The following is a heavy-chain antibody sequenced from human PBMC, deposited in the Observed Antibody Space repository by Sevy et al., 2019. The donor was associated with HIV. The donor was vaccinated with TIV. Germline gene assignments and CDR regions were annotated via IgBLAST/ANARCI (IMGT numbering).Heavy chain of an antibody. Sequence: GGSLRLSCAASGFTFSSYEMNWVRQTADKGLEWVSSISSSGSLIHYADSVRGRFTISRDNAKNAVYLQMNRLRAEDTGIYYCTRDLPPSATTVAHFDYWGQGTLVTVSS. D-gene: IGHD4-17*01. CDR2: ISSSGSLI. CDR3: TRDLPPSATTVAHFDY. J-gene: IGHJ4*02. V-gene: IGHV3-48*03. CDR1: GFTFSSYE.